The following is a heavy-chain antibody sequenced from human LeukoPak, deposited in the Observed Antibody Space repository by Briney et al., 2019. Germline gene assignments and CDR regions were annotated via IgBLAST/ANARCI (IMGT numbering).Heavy chain of an antibody. CDR3: ARESGSYLQ. Sequence: GGSLRLSCAASVFTVSTNYMTWVRQAPGKGLDWVSIINTGGYTYYIDSVKGRFTISRDKSKNTLYLQMTFLNVEDTAVYYCARESGSYLQWGQGTLVTVSS. CDR1: VFTVSTNY. D-gene: IGHD1-26*01. V-gene: IGHV3-53*01. CDR2: INTGGYT. J-gene: IGHJ4*02.